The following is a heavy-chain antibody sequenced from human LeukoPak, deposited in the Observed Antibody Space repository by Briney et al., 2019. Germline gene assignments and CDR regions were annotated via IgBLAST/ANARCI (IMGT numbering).Heavy chain of an antibody. CDR1: GFTFSDYY. D-gene: IGHD2-15*01. CDR3: ARETGGWFDP. CDR2: ISSSGSTI. V-gene: IGHV3-11*01. Sequence: GGSLRLSCAAPGFTFSDYYMSCIREAPGKGLEWVSYISSSGSTIYYADAVKDRFTISRDNAKNSLYLQMNSLRAEDTAVYYCARETGGWFDPWGQGTLVTVSS. J-gene: IGHJ5*02.